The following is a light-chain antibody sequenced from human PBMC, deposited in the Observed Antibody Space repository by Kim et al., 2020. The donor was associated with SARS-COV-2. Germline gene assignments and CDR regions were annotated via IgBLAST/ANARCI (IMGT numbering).Light chain of an antibody. CDR1: SSTIGSKT. V-gene: IGLV1-44*01. CDR2: SNN. J-gene: IGLJ2*01. Sequence: GQRVPISCSGSSSTIGSKTVNGYQQLPGTAPKLLIYSNNQRPSGVPDRFSGSKSGTSASLAISGLQSEDEADYYCAAWDDSLNGVVFGGGTQLTVL. CDR3: AAWDDSLNGVV.